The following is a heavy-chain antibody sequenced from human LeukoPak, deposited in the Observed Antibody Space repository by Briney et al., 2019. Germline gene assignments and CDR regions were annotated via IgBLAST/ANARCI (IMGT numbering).Heavy chain of an antibody. Sequence: SGGSLRLSCAASGFTVSSNYMSWVRQAPGKGLEWVSVIYSGGSTYYADSVKGRFTISRDNSKNTLYLQMNSLRAEDTAVYYCARGLAPSRRRWFDPWGQGTLVTVSS. D-gene: IGHD3-3*02. V-gene: IGHV3-53*05. CDR3: ARGLAPSRRRWFDP. CDR1: GFTVSSNY. J-gene: IGHJ5*02. CDR2: IYSGGST.